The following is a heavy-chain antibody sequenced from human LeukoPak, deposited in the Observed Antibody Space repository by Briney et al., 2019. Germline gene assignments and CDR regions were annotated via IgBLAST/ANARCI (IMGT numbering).Heavy chain of an antibody. J-gene: IGHJ4*02. CDR2: IIPIFGTA. D-gene: IGHD3-22*01. CDR3: AREQDYYDSSGYYPRFDY. CDR1: GGTFSSYA. Sequence: ASVKVSCKASGGTFSSYAISWVRQAPGQGLEWIGRIIPIFGTANYAQKFQGRVTITTDESTSTAYMELSSLRSEDTAVYYCAREQDYYDSSGYYPRFDYWGQGTLVTVSS. V-gene: IGHV1-69*05.